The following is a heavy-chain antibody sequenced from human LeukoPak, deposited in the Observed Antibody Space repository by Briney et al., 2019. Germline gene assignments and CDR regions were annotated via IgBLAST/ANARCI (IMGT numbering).Heavy chain of an antibody. D-gene: IGHD6-13*01. CDR1: GFTFSSYS. CDR3: ARDGAAAGRPSGMDV. Sequence: GGSLRLSCAASGFTFSSYSMNWVRQAQGKGLEWVSSISSSSSYIYYADSVKGRFTISRDNAKNSLYLQMNSLRAEDTAVYYCARDGAAAGRPSGMDVWGQGTTVTVSS. CDR2: ISSSSSYI. V-gene: IGHV3-21*01. J-gene: IGHJ6*02.